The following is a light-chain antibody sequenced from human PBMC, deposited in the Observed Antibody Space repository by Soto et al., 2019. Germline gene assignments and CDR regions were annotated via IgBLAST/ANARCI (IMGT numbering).Light chain of an antibody. CDR2: AAT. V-gene: IGKV1-17*03. CDR1: QGISTY. CDR3: LQHNSYPVT. Sequence: DIPMTQSPTVMSASVGDRVTITCRASQGISTYVAWFQQKPGKVPKSLIYAATRLQSGVPSRFSGSGSGTEFTLTISSLQPEDFATYYCLQHNSYPVTFGGGTKVDIQ. J-gene: IGKJ4*01.